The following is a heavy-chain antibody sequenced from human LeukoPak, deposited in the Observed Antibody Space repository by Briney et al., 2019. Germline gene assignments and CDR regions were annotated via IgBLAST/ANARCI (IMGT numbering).Heavy chain of an antibody. J-gene: IGHJ4*02. CDR2: INNSGGST. CDR1: GFTFSSYA. V-gene: IGHV3-23*01. D-gene: IGHD2-15*01. Sequence: PGGSLRLSCAASGFTFSSYAMSWVRQAPGKGLEWVSSINNSGGSTYYADSVKGRFAISRDNPKNTLYLQMNSLRAEDTAVYYCAKVGPDCSGGSCHLYDYWGQGTLVTVSS. CDR3: AKVGPDCSGGSCHLYDY.